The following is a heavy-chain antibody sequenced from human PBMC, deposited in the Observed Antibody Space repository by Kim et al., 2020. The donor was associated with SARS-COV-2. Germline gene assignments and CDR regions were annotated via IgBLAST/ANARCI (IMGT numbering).Heavy chain of an antibody. CDR1: GYTFTGYY. CDR3: ARSYSNTGWGYFDY. J-gene: IGHJ4*02. CDR2: INPDSGGT. Sequence: ASVKVSCKASGYTFTGYYMHWVRQAPGQGLEWMGWINPDSGGTDYAQKFQGIVTMTRDTSINTVYMELSRLRSDDTAVYYCARSYSNTGWGYFDYWGQGTQVTVSS. V-gene: IGHV1-2*02. D-gene: IGHD6-13*01.